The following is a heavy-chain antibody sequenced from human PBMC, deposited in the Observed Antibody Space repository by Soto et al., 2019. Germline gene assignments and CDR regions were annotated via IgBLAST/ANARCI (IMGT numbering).Heavy chain of an antibody. V-gene: IGHV3-23*01. J-gene: IGHJ4*02. CDR3: AKDRRSYSSSLDY. CDR2: VSSGGGST. CDR1: GFTFSNYA. D-gene: IGHD6-13*01. Sequence: PWGALRLSCTASGFTFSNYAMTWVRQAPGKGLEWVSGVSSGGGSTYYADSVKGRFTISRDNSKNTPYLQMSSLRAEDTAIYYCAKDRRSYSSSLDYWGQGTLVTVSS.